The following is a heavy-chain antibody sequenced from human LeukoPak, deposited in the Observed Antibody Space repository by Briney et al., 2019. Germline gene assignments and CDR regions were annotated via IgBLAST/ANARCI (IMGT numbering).Heavy chain of an antibody. D-gene: IGHD3-22*01. Sequence: GGSLRLSCAASGFTFSSYAMSWVRQAPRKGLEWVSGISGSGDSTYYADSVKGRFTISRDNSKNTLYLQMNSLRAEDTAVYYCAKGSYYDSSGYYTVDYWGQGTLVTVSS. CDR3: AKGSYYDSSGYYTVDY. CDR2: ISGSGDST. J-gene: IGHJ4*02. V-gene: IGHV3-23*01. CDR1: GFTFSSYA.